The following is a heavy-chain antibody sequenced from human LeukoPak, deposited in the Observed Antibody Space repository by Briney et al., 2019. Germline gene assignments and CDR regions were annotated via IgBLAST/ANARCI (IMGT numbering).Heavy chain of an antibody. CDR2: INHSGST. CDR1: GGSFSGYY. CDR3: AKGGYSYDDAFDI. D-gene: IGHD5-18*01. Sequence: PSETLPLTCAVYGGSFSGYYWSWIRQPPGKGLEWIGEINHSGSTNYNPSLKSRVTISVDTSKNQFSLKLSSVTAADTAVYYCAKGGYSYDDAFDIWGQGTMVTVSS. V-gene: IGHV4-34*01. J-gene: IGHJ3*02.